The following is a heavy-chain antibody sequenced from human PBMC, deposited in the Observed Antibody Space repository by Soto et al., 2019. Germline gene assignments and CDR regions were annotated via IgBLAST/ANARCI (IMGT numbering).Heavy chain of an antibody. CDR3: ARDKITGLFDY. J-gene: IGHJ4*02. D-gene: IGHD2-8*02. CDR1: GGSISSYY. Sequence: PSETLSLTCTVSGGSISSYYWSWIRQPPGKGLEWIGYIYYSGSTNYNPSLKSRVTISVDTSKNQFSLKPTSVTAAGTAVYYCARDKITGLFDYWGQGTLVTVSS. CDR2: IYYSGST. V-gene: IGHV4-59*12.